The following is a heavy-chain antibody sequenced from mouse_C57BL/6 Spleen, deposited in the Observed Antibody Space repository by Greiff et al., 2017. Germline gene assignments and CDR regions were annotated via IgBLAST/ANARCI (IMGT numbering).Heavy chain of an antibody. CDR2: ISYDGSN. CDR3: ARDTHSPSFAY. CDR1: GYSITSGYY. Sequence: VQLQESGPGLVKPSQSLSLTCSVTGYSITSGYYWNWIRQFPGNKLEWMGYISYDGSNNYNPSLKNRISITRDTSKNQFFLKLNSVTTEDTATYYCARDTHSPSFAYWGQGTLVTVSA. V-gene: IGHV3-6*01. D-gene: IGHD2-12*01. J-gene: IGHJ3*01.